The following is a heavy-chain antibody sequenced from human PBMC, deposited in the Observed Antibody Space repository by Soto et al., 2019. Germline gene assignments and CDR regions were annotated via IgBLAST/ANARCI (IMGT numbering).Heavy chain of an antibody. CDR2: INHSGST. D-gene: IGHD6-13*01. CDR3: AIPRGESSSWHRAKQFDY. V-gene: IGHV4-34*01. Sequence: SETLSLTCAVYGGSFSGYYWSWIRQPPGKGLEWIGEINHSGSTNYNPSLKSRVTISVDTSKNQFSLKLSSVTAADTAVYYCAIPRGESSSWHRAKQFDYWGQGTLVTVSS. J-gene: IGHJ4*02. CDR1: GGSFSGYY.